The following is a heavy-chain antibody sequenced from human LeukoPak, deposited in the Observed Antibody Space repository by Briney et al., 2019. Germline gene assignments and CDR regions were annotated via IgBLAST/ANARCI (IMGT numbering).Heavy chain of an antibody. CDR1: GYTFPGYY. CDR2: INPNSGGT. Sequence: GASVKVSCKASGYTFPGYYMHWVRQAPGQGIEWMGWINPNSGGTNYAQKFQGRVTMTRDTSISTAYMELSRLRSDDTAVYYCAREHSSSSGKVFDYWGQGTLVTVSS. J-gene: IGHJ4*02. V-gene: IGHV1-2*02. D-gene: IGHD6-6*01. CDR3: AREHSSSSGKVFDY.